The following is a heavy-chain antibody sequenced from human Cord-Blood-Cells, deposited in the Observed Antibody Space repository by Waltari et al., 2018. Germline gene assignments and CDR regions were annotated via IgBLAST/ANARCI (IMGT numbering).Heavy chain of an antibody. Sequence: QLQLQESGPGLVKPSETLSLTCTVSGGSISSSSYYWGWIRQPPGKGLDWIGSIYYSGSTYYNPSLKGRVTISVDTSKNQFSLKLSSVTAADTAVYYCARWWNWGYYFDYWGQGTLVTVSS. CDR1: GGSISSSSYY. CDR3: ARWWNWGYYFDY. V-gene: IGHV4-39*01. CDR2: IYYSGST. D-gene: IGHD7-27*01. J-gene: IGHJ4*02.